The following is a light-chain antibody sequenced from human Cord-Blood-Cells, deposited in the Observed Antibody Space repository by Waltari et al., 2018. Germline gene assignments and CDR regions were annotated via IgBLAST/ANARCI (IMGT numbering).Light chain of an antibody. Sequence: QSALTQPSSVSGSPGQSFTIPCTGTRSDVGGYNTVSWYQQHPGKAPQLMIYDVSNLPSGVSNRFWGSKSGSTASMTISGLQAEDGADYDCGSYTSSSTVVFGGGTKLT. CDR2: DVS. J-gene: IGLJ2*01. V-gene: IGLV2-14*01. CDR1: RSDVGGYNT. CDR3: GSYTSSSTVV.